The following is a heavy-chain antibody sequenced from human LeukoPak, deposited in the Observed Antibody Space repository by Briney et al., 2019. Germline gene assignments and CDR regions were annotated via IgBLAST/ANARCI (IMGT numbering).Heavy chain of an antibody. D-gene: IGHD3/OR15-3a*01. V-gene: IGHV4-59*08. Sequence: SETLSLTCTVSGGSISSYYWSWIRQPPGKELEWIGYIYYSGSTNYNPSLKSRVTISVDTSKNQFSLKLSSVTAADTAVYYCARQNGSGLFILPGGQGTLVTVSS. CDR2: IYYSGST. CDR3: ARQNGSGLFILP. CDR1: GGSISSYY. J-gene: IGHJ4*02.